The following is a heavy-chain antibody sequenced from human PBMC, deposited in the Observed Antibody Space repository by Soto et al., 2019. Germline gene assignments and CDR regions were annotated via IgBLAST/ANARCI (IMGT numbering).Heavy chain of an antibody. CDR2: IGYDGSSK. V-gene: IGHV3-33*01. D-gene: IGHD5-12*01. Sequence: QVQLVESGGGVVQPGRSLRLSCAASGFTFSRFGMNWVRQAPGKGLEWVAGIGYDGSSKYYADSVKGRLTIFRDNSKNTLYVQMNSLRVADTAVYYCARYRVSYSGYGDAFDIWGQGIMVTVSS. CDR3: ARYRVSYSGYGDAFDI. J-gene: IGHJ3*02. CDR1: GFTFSRFG.